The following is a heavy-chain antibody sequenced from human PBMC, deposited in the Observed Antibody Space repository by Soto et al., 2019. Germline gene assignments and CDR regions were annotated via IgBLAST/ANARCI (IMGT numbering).Heavy chain of an antibody. D-gene: IGHD3-10*01. CDR3: ARGRRIWFGAIDY. CDR2: INHSGST. CDR1: GGSFSGYY. Sequence: QVQLQQWGAGLLKPSETLSLTCAVYGGSFSGYYWSWIRQPPGKGLEWIGEINHSGSTNYNPSLKSRVTISVDTSKNQFSLKLSSVTAADTAVYYCARGRRIWFGAIDYWGQGTLVTVSS. V-gene: IGHV4-34*01. J-gene: IGHJ4*02.